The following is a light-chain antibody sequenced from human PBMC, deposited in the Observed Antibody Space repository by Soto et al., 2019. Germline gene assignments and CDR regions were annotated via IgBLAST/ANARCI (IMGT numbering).Light chain of an antibody. CDR2: EVT. CDR3: CSYAGTTSWV. Sequence: QSALTQPASVSGSPGQSITISCTGTSSDVGSHNFVSWYQQLPGKAPKLMIFEVTKRPSGVSSRFSDSKSGNTASLTISGVQAEAEADYYCCSYAGTTSWVFGGGTKLTVL. J-gene: IGLJ3*02. CDR1: SSDVGSHNF. V-gene: IGLV2-23*02.